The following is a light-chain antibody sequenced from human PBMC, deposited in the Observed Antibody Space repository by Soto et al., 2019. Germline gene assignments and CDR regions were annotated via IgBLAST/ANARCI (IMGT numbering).Light chain of an antibody. CDR2: KAS. Sequence: DIPMTQSPSTLSASVGDRVTITCRDSQSISSWLAWYQQKPGKAPKLLIYKASSLESGVPSRFSGSGSGTEFTLTISSLQPDDFAPYYCQQYNSYSYTFGQGTKLEIK. CDR3: QQYNSYSYT. CDR1: QSISSW. V-gene: IGKV1-5*03. J-gene: IGKJ2*01.